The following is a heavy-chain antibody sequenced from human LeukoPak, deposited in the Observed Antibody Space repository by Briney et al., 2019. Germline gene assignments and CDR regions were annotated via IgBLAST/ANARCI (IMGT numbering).Heavy chain of an antibody. CDR1: GFTFSNSD. CDR3: AKGGHCTSTSCYYFDS. J-gene: IGHJ4*02. D-gene: IGHD2-2*01. V-gene: IGHV3-33*06. CDR2: IWDNGNNK. Sequence: PGSSLRLSCAASGFTFSNSDMHWVRQAPGKSLECVAVIWDNGNNKYYGDSVNGRFTISRDNSKNTLHLQINSLRPEDSAIYYCAKGGHCTSTSCYYFDSWGQGALVTVSA.